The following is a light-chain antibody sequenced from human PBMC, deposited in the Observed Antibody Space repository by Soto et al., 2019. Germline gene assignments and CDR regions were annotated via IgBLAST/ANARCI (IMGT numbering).Light chain of an antibody. CDR2: DTD. Sequence: QSVLTQPPSVSAAPGQKVTISCSGSSSNIGNNYVSWYLHLPGTAPKLLIYDTDKRPSGIPDRFSGSKSGTSATLGITGLQTGGEADYYCATWESSLNVGVFGGGTKVTVL. CDR3: ATWESSLNVGV. CDR1: SSNIGNNY. V-gene: IGLV1-51*01. J-gene: IGLJ3*02.